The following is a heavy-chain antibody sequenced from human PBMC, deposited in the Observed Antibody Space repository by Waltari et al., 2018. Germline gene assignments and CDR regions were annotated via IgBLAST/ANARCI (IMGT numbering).Heavy chain of an antibody. D-gene: IGHD3-16*01. J-gene: IGHJ6*03. CDR2: ISYDGSNK. V-gene: IGHV3-30-3*01. CDR1: GFTFSSYA. Sequence: QVQLVESGGGVVQPGRSLRLSCAASGFTFSSYAMHWVRQAPGKGLEWVAVISYDGSNKYYADSVKGRFTISKDKSKNTLYLEMNSLRAEDTAVYYCARDWASMDVWGKGTMVTISS. CDR3: ARDWASMDV.